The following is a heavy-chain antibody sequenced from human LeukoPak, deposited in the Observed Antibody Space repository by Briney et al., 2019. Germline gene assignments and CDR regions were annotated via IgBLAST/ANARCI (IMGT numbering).Heavy chain of an antibody. V-gene: IGHV3-23*01. J-gene: IGHJ5*02. CDR1: GFTFSSYA. Sequence: PGGSLRLSCAASGFTFSSYAMSWVRQAPGKGLEWVSAISGSGGSTYYADSVKGRFTISRGNSKNTLYLQMNSLRAEDTAVYYCAKSRYCSSTSCYRGWFDPWGQGTLVTVSS. CDR2: ISGSGGST. CDR3: AKSRYCSSTSCYRGWFDP. D-gene: IGHD2-2*01.